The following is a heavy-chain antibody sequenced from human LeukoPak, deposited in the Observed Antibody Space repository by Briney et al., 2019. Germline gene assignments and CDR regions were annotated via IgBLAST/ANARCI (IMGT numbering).Heavy chain of an antibody. D-gene: IGHD6-13*01. V-gene: IGHV4-61*02. Sequence: SETLSLTCTVSGGSISSGSYYWSWIRQPAGKGLEWIGRIYTSGSTNYNPSLKSRVTISVDTSKNQFSLKLSSVTAADTAVYYCARGTWGLAAAGKSYYYYMDVWGKGTTVTVSS. CDR3: ARGTWGLAAAGKSYYYYMDV. CDR2: IYTSGST. J-gene: IGHJ6*03. CDR1: GGSISSGSYY.